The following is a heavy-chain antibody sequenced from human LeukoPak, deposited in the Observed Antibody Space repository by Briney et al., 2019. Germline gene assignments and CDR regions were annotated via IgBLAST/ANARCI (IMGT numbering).Heavy chain of an antibody. CDR2: ISNDERNK. Sequence: HPERSLRLSCEASGFNFHNFAMHWVRQAPGKGLEWVAVISNDERNKYYTDSVKGRFTISRDNSKSTVYLQMNSLRPEDTAVYYCAPRGEWLQYGYMDVWGKGTTVTVSS. V-gene: IGHV3-30*04. D-gene: IGHD3-3*01. CDR3: APRGEWLQYGYMDV. J-gene: IGHJ6*03. CDR1: GFNFHNFA.